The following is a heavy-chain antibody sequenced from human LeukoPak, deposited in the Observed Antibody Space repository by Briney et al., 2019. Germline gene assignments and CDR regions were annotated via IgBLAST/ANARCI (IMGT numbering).Heavy chain of an antibody. CDR1: GYTLTGYY. V-gene: IGHV1-2*04. D-gene: IGHD3-10*01. Sequence: ASVKVSCKASGYTLTGYYMHWVRQAPGQGLEWMGWINPNSGGTNYAQKFQGWVTMTRDTSISTAYMELSRLRSDDTAVYYCARGGHGYYGSGSYLGDYWGQGTLVTVSS. CDR2: INPNSGGT. CDR3: ARGGHGYYGSGSYLGDY. J-gene: IGHJ4*02.